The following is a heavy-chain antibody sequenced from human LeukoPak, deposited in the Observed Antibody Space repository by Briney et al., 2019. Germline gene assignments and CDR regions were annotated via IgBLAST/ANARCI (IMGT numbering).Heavy chain of an antibody. CDR2: ISSDGSII. Sequence: PGGSLRLSCAASGVPFSASWMHWVRQAPGKGLAWVSHISSDGSIIVYADSVKGRFTISRDNAKNSLYLQMNSLRAENTAVYYCARDLERSRGWFDPWGQGTLVTVSS. D-gene: IGHD1-1*01. CDR1: GVPFSASW. J-gene: IGHJ5*02. CDR3: ARDLERSRGWFDP. V-gene: IGHV3-74*01.